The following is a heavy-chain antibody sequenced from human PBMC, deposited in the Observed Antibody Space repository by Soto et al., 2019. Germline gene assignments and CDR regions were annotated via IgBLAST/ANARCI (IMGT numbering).Heavy chain of an antibody. J-gene: IGHJ4*02. CDR3: ASGLYSSGWYPIDY. V-gene: IGHV4-4*02. Sequence: QVQLQESGPGLVKPSGTLSLTCAVSSGSISSSNWWSWVRQPPGKGLEWIGEIYHSGSTNYNPSLQSRVTISVDKSKNQFSLKLSSVTAADTAVYYCASGLYSSGWYPIDYWGQGTLVTVSS. CDR1: SGSISSSNW. D-gene: IGHD6-19*01. CDR2: IYHSGST.